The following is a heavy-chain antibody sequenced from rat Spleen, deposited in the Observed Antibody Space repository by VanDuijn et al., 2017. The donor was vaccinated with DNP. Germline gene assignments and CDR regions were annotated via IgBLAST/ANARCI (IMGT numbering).Heavy chain of an antibody. CDR1: GFTFHNYW. Sequence: EVQLVESGGGLVQPGRSLKLSCVASGFTFHNYWMAWIRQVPGKGLEWVASITSSGGSTYYPDSVKGRFTISRDNAENIQYLQMDSLRSEDTATYYCATHGPFYNNYDNWFAYWGQGTLVTVSS. D-gene: IGHD1-10*01. CDR2: ITSSGGST. CDR3: ATHGPFYNNYDNWFAY. V-gene: IGHV5-31*01. J-gene: IGHJ3*01.